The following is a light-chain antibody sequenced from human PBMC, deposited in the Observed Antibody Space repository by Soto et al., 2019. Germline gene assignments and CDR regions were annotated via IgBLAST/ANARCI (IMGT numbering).Light chain of an antibody. CDR2: GAS. CDR3: QQYGSSPRT. V-gene: IGKV3-20*01. J-gene: IGKJ1*01. CDR1: QSVSSSS. Sequence: ENVLTQSPGTLSLSPGEIATLFFSASQSVSSSSLAWYQQKPGQAPRLLMYGASSRATGIPDRFSGSGSGTDFTLTIRTLEPEDFAVYYCQQYGSSPRTFGQGTKVDIK.